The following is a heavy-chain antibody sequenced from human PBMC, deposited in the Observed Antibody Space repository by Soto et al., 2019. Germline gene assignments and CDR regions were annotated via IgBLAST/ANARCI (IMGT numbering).Heavy chain of an antibody. CDR1: GYSFTSYW. V-gene: IGHV5-10-1*01. J-gene: IGHJ6*02. CDR2: IDPSDSYT. Sequence: GESLKISCKGSGYSFTSYWISWVRQMPGKGLEWMGRIDPSDSYTNYSPSFQGHVTISADKSISTAYLQWSSLKASDTAMYYCASLKGYCSSTSCYSLYARHRYGMELWGPGTTVTVSS. D-gene: IGHD2-2*01. CDR3: ASLKGYCSSTSCYSLYARHRYGMEL.